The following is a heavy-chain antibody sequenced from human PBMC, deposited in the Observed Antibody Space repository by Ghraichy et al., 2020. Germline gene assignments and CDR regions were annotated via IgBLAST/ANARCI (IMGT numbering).Heavy chain of an antibody. V-gene: IGHV1-2*02. CDR1: GYTFTGYY. CDR3: ARGPYYYDSSGYYYVVVWFDP. D-gene: IGHD3-22*01. J-gene: IGHJ5*02. Sequence: ASVKVSCKASGYTFTGYYMHWVRQAPGQGLEWMGWINPNSGGTNYAQKFQGRVTMTRDTSISTAYMELSRLRSDDTAVYYCARGPYYYDSSGYYYVVVWFDPWGQGTLVTVSS. CDR2: INPNSGGT.